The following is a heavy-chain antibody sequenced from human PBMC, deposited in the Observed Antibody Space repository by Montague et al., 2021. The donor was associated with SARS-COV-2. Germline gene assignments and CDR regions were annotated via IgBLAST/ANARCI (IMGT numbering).Heavy chain of an antibody. CDR1: GVSISSGDFS. J-gene: IGHJ5*02. CDR3: ARLKAAPNGGWNFFDP. V-gene: IGHV4-30-2*01. Sequence: TLSLTCSLSGVSISSGDFSWSWIRQPPGKGLEWIGNIFYTGTPHSSPSLNSRVTIPIDTSKNQFSLNLDSVTAADTAVYYCARLKAAPNGGWNFFDPWGQGILVTVSS. CDR2: IFYTGTP. D-gene: IGHD1-7*01.